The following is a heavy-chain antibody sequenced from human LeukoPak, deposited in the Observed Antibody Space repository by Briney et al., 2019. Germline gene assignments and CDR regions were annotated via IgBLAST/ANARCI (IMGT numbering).Heavy chain of an antibody. CDR1: GFTFSSHW. V-gene: IGHV3-7*03. CDR2: KKQQGREK. CDR3: AKSRLVVVNKEAFDI. Sequence: GGSLRLSCAASGFTFSSHWMSWVRQAPGKGLEGGANKKQQGREKYYVDSVKGRFTISRDNDKNRLYVQMNTLRAEDTAVYYCAKSRLVVVNKEAFDIWGQGTMVIVSS. D-gene: IGHD3-22*01. J-gene: IGHJ3*02.